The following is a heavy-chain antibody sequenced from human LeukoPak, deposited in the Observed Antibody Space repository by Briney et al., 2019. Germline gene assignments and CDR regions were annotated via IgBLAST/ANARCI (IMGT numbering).Heavy chain of an antibody. CDR2: IYTSGST. V-gene: IGHV4-61*02. Sequence: SQTLSLTCTVSGGSISSGSYYWSWIRQPAGKGLEWIGRIYTSGSTNYNPSLKSRVTISLDTSENQLSLNLSSVTAADTAVYYCARGPGGSSSSDFDYWGQGTLVTVSS. J-gene: IGHJ4*02. D-gene: IGHD6-6*01. CDR1: GGSISSGSYY. CDR3: ARGPGGSSSSDFDY.